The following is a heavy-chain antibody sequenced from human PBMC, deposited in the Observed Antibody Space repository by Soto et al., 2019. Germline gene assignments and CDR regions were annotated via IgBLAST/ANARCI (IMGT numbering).Heavy chain of an antibody. D-gene: IGHD2-2*02. CDR1: GYSFTIYW. CDR2: IDPSDSYT. J-gene: IGHJ5*02. Sequence: GESLKISCKGSGYSFTIYWITWVRQMPGKGLEWMGRIDPSDSYTNYSPSFQGHVTISADKSISTAYLQWSSLKASDTAMYYCARHTCKYNWFDPWGQGTLVTVSS. V-gene: IGHV5-10-1*01. CDR3: ARHTCKYNWFDP.